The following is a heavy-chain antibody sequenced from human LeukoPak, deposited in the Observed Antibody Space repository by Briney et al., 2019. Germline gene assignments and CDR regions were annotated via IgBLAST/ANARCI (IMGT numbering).Heavy chain of an antibody. D-gene: IGHD1-7*01. CDR1: GFTFSSSW. Sequence: GGSLRLSCAASGFTFSSSWMHWVRQGLGKGLVWVARMNADGRTINYADSVKGRFTISRDNAKNTLYLQMNSLRTEDAAVYYCARAGNYYFDLWGRGTQVTVSS. CDR2: MNADGRTI. J-gene: IGHJ2*01. CDR3: ARAGNYYFDL. V-gene: IGHV3-74*01.